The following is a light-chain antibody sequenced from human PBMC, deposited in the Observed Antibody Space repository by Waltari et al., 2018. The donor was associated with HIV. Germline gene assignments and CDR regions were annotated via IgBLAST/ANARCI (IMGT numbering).Light chain of an antibody. CDR3: SSYSSSSTPYV. Sequence: QSALTQPASVSGSPGQSITISCTGTSSDVGGYKYVPWYQQHPGKAPKFIIYEVSSRPSGVSHRFSGSKSGNTASLIISGLQTEDEADYYCSSYSSSSTPYVFGTGTKVTVL. CDR2: EVS. V-gene: IGLV2-14*01. J-gene: IGLJ1*01. CDR1: SSDVGGYKY.